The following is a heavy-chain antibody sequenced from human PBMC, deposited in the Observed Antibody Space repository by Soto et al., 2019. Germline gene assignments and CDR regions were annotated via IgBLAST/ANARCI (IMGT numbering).Heavy chain of an antibody. V-gene: IGHV1-8*01. Sequence: QVQLVQSGAEVKKPGASVKVSCKASGYTFTSYDINWVRQATGQGLEWMGGMNANSGNTGYGQKCQGRVTMTRNTSISTAYMKVKSLRHADTAVYYIRSELTVAGNDYWGQGTLFTVSS. CDR2: MNANSGNT. CDR1: GYTFTSYD. CDR3: RSELTVAGNDY. J-gene: IGHJ4*02. D-gene: IGHD6-13*01.